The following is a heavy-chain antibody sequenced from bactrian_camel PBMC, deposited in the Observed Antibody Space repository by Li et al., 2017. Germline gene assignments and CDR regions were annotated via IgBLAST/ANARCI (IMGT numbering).Heavy chain of an antibody. Sequence: HVQLVESGGDSVQAGRSLRLSCAIAGGTPSQYCMGWFRQAPGKGLEWVSDINSSGCSTNYADSVKGRITISRDNAKNTLYLQLNSLTREDSAMYYCTRETQWVGYHEFAEYWGQGTQVTVS. CDR3: TRETQWVGYHEFAEY. D-gene: IGHD5*01. V-gene: IGHV3S1*01. CDR1: GGTPSQYC. CDR2: INSSGCST. J-gene: IGHJ4*01.